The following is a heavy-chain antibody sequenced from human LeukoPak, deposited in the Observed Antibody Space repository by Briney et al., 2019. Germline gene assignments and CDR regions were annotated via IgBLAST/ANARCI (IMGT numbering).Heavy chain of an antibody. J-gene: IGHJ5*02. CDR1: GGSISSGSYY. CDR2: IYTSGST. CDR3: ARSLGTMIVVVTHNWFDP. V-gene: IGHV4-61*02. Sequence: SETLSLTCTVSGGSISSGSYYWSWIRQPAGKGLKWIGRIYTSGSTNYNPSLKSRVTISVDTSRNQFSLKLSSVTAADTAVYYCARSLGTMIVVVTHNWFDPWGQGTLVTVSS. D-gene: IGHD3-22*01.